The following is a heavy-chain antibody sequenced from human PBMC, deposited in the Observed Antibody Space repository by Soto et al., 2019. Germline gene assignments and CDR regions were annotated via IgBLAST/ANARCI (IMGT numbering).Heavy chain of an antibody. Sequence: ESGGGVVQPGRSLRLSCAVSGFTVSTYGMHWVRQAPGKGLEWVAVISRDGGTKYYADSVKGRFTISRDNSRNTLFLEMNSLRGGDMAVDYCTGEVASGYWGQGTLVTVAA. CDR3: TGEVASGY. CDR1: GFTVSTYG. J-gene: IGHJ4*02. CDR2: ISRDGGTK. V-gene: IGHV3-30*03. D-gene: IGHD7-27*01.